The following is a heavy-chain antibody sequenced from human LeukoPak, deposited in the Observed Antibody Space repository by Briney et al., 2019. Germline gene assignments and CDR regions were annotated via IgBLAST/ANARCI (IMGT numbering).Heavy chain of an antibody. V-gene: IGHV3-21*04. CDR1: GFTFSSYS. CDR3: AKTRPYYYDSSGYRGYYFDY. CDR2: ISSSSSYI. Sequence: GGSLRLSCAASGFTFSSYSMNWVRQAPGKGLEWVSSISSSSSYIYYADSVKGRFTISRDNSKNTLYLQMNSLRAEDTAVYYCAKTRPYYYDSSGYRGYYFDYWGQGTLVTVSS. D-gene: IGHD3-22*01. J-gene: IGHJ4*02.